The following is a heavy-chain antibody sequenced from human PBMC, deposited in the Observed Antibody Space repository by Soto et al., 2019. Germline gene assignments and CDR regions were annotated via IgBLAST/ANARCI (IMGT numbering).Heavy chain of an antibody. V-gene: IGHV4-39*07. CDR3: ARVTAAAWYSYYYYMDV. Sequence: SETLSLTCTVSGGSISSSSYYWGWIRQPPGKGLEWIGSIYYSGSTYYNPSLKRRVTISVDTSKNQFSLKLSSVTAADTAVYYCARVTAAAWYSYYYYMDVWGKGTTVNVSS. CDR2: IYYSGST. J-gene: IGHJ6*03. D-gene: IGHD6-13*01. CDR1: GGSISSSSYY.